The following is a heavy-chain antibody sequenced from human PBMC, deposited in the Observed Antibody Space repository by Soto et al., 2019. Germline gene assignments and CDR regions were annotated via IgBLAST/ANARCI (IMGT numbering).Heavy chain of an antibody. CDR2: IGGSGGST. Sequence: GGSLRLSCAASGFTFSSYAMSWVRQAPGKGLEWVSGIGGSGGSTYYADSVKGRFTISRDNSKSTLYLQVNSLRAEDTAIYYCAKVSRHSSNVDYWGQGTLVTVSS. V-gene: IGHV3-23*01. D-gene: IGHD6-13*01. J-gene: IGHJ4*02. CDR1: GFTFSSYA. CDR3: AKVSRHSSNVDY.